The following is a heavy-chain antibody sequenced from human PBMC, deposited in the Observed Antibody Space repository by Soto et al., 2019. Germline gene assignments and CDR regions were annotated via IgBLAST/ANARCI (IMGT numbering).Heavy chain of an antibody. J-gene: IGHJ6*02. CDR3: ARAVQWLNPTVVTTDYYYRMDV. Sequence: ASVKVSCKASGYTFTGYHMHWARQAPGQGLERMGWINPNSGGTNYAQKFQGWVTMTRDTSISTAYMELSRLRSDDTAVYYCARAVQWLNPTVVTTDYYYRMDVWGQGTTVTVSS. CDR1: GYTFTGYH. D-gene: IGHD6-19*01. CDR2: INPNSGGT. V-gene: IGHV1-2*04.